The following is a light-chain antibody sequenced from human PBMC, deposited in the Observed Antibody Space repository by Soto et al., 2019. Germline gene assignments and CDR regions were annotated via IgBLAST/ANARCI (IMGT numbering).Light chain of an antibody. CDR2: DAS. V-gene: IGKV1-5*01. J-gene: IGKJ1*01. Sequence: DIQVTQSPSTLSASVGDRVTITCRASQPISTWLAWYQEKPGKAPKLLIYDASSLEGGVPSRFSGSGSGTEFTLTISSLQPDGFATYYCHQYNYYRPTFGQGTKVDIK. CDR1: QPISTW. CDR3: HQYNYYRPT.